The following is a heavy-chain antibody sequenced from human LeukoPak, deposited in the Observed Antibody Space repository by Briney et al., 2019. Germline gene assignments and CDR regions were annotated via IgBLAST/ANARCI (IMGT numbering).Heavy chain of an antibody. V-gene: IGHV3-74*01. CDR1: GFTFSSYW. J-gene: IGHJ4*02. CDR2: ISTDGSAT. Sequence: GGSLRLSCAASGFTFSSYWMHWVRQGPGKGLVWVSRISTDGSATSYADSVKGRFTISRDNAKNTLYLQMNSLRAEDTAVYYCARDRGSYYFDYWGQGTLVTVSS. D-gene: IGHD1-26*01. CDR3: ARDRGSYYFDY.